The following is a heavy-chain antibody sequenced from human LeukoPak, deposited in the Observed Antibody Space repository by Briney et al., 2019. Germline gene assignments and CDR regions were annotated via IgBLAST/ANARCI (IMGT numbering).Heavy chain of an antibody. V-gene: IGHV3-23*01. J-gene: IGHJ5*02. CDR2: ISGGGDRT. D-gene: IGHD6-19*01. CDR1: GFTFSTYA. Sequence: GASLRLSCGASGFTFSTYAMSWVRQTPAKGLEWVSGISGGGDRTNYADSVRGRFTISRDSSKNTLYLQMNSLRAEDTAVYFCARSAYGSGWYMFGIDPWGQGTLVTVSS. CDR3: ARSAYGSGWYMFGIDP.